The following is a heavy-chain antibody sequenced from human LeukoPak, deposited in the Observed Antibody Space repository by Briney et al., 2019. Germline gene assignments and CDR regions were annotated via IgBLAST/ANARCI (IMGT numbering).Heavy chain of an antibody. CDR1: GFTFDDYA. CDR3: AREGRVSGYDFDS. V-gene: IGHV3-9*01. D-gene: IGHD5-12*01. J-gene: IGHJ4*02. CDR2: ISWNSGSI. Sequence: GGSLRLSCAASGFTFDDYAMHWVRQAPGKGLEWGSGISWNSGSIGYADSVQGRFTISRDNAKNTLYLQMNSLGVEDTAAYYCAREGRVSGYDFDSWGQGTLVTVSS.